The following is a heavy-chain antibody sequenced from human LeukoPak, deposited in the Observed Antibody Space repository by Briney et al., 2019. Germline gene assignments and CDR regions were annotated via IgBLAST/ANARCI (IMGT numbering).Heavy chain of an antibody. CDR1: GFAFSTYG. CDR3: ARDNSYGFMGCMDY. D-gene: IGHD5-18*01. J-gene: IGHJ4*02. V-gene: IGHV3-30*02. Sequence: PGGSPRLSCAASGFAFSTYGMHWVRQAPGKGLEWVAFTRYDGSHSEYEDSVKGRFSIARDDSKSTLYLQMNSLRAEDTGVYYCARDNSYGFMGCMDYWGQGTRVTVSS. CDR2: TRYDGSHS.